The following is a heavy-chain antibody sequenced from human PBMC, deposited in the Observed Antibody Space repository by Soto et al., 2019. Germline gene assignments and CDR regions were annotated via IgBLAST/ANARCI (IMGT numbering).Heavy chain of an antibody. CDR2: IWYDGSNK. CDR1: GFTFSSYG. Sequence: QVQLVESGGGVVQPGRSLRLSCAASGFTFSSYGMHWVRQAPGKGRDWVAVIWYDGSNKYYADSVNGRFTISRDNSKNTLYLQMNSLRAEDTAVYYCARESGALTVTRYNWFDPWGQGSLVTVS. V-gene: IGHV3-33*01. D-gene: IGHD4-4*01. CDR3: ARESGALTVTRYNWFDP. J-gene: IGHJ5*02.